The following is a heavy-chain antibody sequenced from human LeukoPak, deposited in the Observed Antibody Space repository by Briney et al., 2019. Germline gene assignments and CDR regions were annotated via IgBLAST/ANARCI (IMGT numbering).Heavy chain of an antibody. CDR1: GFTFSSYA. CDR3: AKDASARPSDY. J-gene: IGHJ4*02. D-gene: IGHD3-3*01. Sequence: GGSLRLSCAASGFTFSSYAMSWVRQAPGKGLEWVSAISGSGGSTYYADSVKGRFTISRDNSKNTLYLQMSSLGAEDTAIYYCAKDASARPSDYWGPGTLVTVSS. V-gene: IGHV3-23*01. CDR2: ISGSGGST.